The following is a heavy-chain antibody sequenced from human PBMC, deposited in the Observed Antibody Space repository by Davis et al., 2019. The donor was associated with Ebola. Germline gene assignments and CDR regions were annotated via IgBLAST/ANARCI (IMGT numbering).Heavy chain of an antibody. CDR2: INHSGST. J-gene: IGHJ4*02. Sequence: SETLSLTCTVSGGSISSYYWSWIRQPPGKGLEWIGEINHSGSTNYNPSLKSRVTISVDTSKNQFSLKLSSVTAADTAVYYCARWSYSSSSFDYWGQGTLVTVSS. D-gene: IGHD6-6*01. CDR3: ARWSYSSSSFDY. V-gene: IGHV4-34*01. CDR1: GGSISSYY.